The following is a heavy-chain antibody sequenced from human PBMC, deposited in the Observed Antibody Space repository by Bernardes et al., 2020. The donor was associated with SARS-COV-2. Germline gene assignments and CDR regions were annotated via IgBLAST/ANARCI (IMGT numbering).Heavy chain of an antibody. Sequence: ASVKVSCKASGYTFTSYGISWVRQAPGQGLEWMGWISAYNGNTNYAQKLQGRVTMTTDTSTSTAYMELRSLRSDDTAVYYCARDDYGSGSYYEYNWFDPWGQGTLVTVSS. D-gene: IGHD3-10*01. CDR2: ISAYNGNT. CDR1: GYTFTSYG. J-gene: IGHJ5*02. CDR3: ARDDYGSGSYYEYNWFDP. V-gene: IGHV1-18*01.